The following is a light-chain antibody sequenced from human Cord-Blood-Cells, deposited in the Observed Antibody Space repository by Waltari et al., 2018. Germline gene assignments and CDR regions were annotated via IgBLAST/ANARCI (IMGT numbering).Light chain of an antibody. CDR2: DAS. CDR3: QQRSNWPGYT. J-gene: IGKJ2*01. V-gene: IGKV3-11*01. CDR1: QSVSSH. Sequence: EIVLTQSPATLSLSPGERATLSCRASQSVSSHLAWYQQTPGQAPRLLIYDASNRATGIPARFSGSGSGTDFTLTISSLEPEDFAVYYCQQRSNWPGYTFGQGTKLEIK.